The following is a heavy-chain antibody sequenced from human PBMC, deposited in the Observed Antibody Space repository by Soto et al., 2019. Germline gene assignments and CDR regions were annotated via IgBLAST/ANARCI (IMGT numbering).Heavy chain of an antibody. CDR1: GFTFRNND. V-gene: IGHV3-13*05. CDR2: ISAAGDP. Sequence: EVQLVESGGGLVQPGGPLRLSCEASGFTFRNNDMHWVRQGTGKGLEWVSGISAAGDPDYADSVEGRFTISRENAQNSFFLQMNSLRVGDTAVYYCARTDRDFYGLDVWGQGTTVIVSS. CDR3: ARTDRDFYGLDV. J-gene: IGHJ6*02.